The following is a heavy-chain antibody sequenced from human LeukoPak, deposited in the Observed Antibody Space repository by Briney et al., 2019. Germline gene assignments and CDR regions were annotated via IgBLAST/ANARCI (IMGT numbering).Heavy chain of an antibody. J-gene: IGHJ4*02. D-gene: IGHD2-15*01. CDR3: ARASGCSGGSCYYYFDY. V-gene: IGHV1-2*02. Sequence: ASVKVSCKASGYTVTGYYMHWVRQAPGQGLEWMGWINPNSGGTNYAQKFQGRVTMTRDTSISTAYMELSRLRSDDTAVYYCARASGCSGGSCYYYFDYWGQGTLVTVSS. CDR2: INPNSGGT. CDR1: GYTVTGYY.